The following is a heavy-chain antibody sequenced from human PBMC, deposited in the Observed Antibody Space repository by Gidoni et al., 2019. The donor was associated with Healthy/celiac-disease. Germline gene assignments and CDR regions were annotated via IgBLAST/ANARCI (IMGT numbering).Heavy chain of an antibody. D-gene: IGHD5-12*01. CDR1: GFTFSSYG. CDR2: IWYDGSNK. V-gene: IGHV3-33*01. Sequence: QVQLVESGGGVVQPGRSLRRSCAASGFTFSSYGMHWVRQAPGKGLEWVSVIWYDGSNKYYADSVKGRFTISRDNSKNTLYLQMNSLRAEDTAVYYCARDRRMATIPNWFDPWGQGTLVTVSS. J-gene: IGHJ5*02. CDR3: ARDRRMATIPNWFDP.